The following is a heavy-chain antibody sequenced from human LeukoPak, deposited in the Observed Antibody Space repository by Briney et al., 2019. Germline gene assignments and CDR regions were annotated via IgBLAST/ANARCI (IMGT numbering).Heavy chain of an antibody. CDR1: GFTFASHA. CDR3: ARDLGAAAGFDY. Sequence: PGGSLRLSCAASGFTFASHAMRWVRQAPGKGLEWVSGISGSGDDTFYADSVRGRFTISRANSENTMFLQMDSLRAEDTALYYCARDLGAAAGFDYWGQGTLVTVSS. D-gene: IGHD6-13*01. J-gene: IGHJ4*02. V-gene: IGHV3-23*01. CDR2: ISGSGDDT.